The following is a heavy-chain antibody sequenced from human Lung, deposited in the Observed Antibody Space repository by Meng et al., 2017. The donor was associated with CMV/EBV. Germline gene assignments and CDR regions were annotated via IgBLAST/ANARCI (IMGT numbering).Heavy chain of an antibody. V-gene: IGHV1-46*02. Sequence: KASGYNFNNCYMHWVRQAPGHGLEWMGISNARGGTTTYAQKFQGRVTMTRDTSTSTLYMELSSLRSEDTAVYYCAKSYYGSYESLDDWGQGTLVTVSS. CDR2: SNARGGTT. CDR1: GYNFNNCY. J-gene: IGHJ4*02. CDR3: AKSYYGSYESLDD. D-gene: IGHD3-10*01.